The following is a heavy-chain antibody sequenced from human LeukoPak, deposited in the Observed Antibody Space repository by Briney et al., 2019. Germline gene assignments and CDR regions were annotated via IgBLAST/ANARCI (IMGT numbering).Heavy chain of an antibody. CDR3: ARTMPPTPLLYFDY. CDR1: GFTFSNYS. Sequence: GGSLRLSCAASGFTFSNYSMNWVRQAPGKGLEWVSFISSSLNSIYYADSVKGRFTISRDNAKNSLYLHMNSLRAEDTAVYYCARTMPPTPLLYFDYWGQGTLVTVSS. V-gene: IGHV3-48*01. CDR2: ISSSLNSI. D-gene: IGHD2-2*01. J-gene: IGHJ4*02.